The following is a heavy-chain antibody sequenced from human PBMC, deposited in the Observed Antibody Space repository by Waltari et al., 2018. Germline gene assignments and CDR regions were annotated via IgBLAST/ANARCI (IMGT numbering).Heavy chain of an antibody. Sequence: EVQVVETGGGLIQPGGSLRLSCAASGFLVRAPFMCWSRPAPGKGLEWFSTLYPASHTYYADSVKGRLIISRDSSKNTLYLQMTSVTAEDTAVYYCARGNVQAGGRYYFDFWGQGTLVTVSS. V-gene: IGHV3-53*02. CDR1: GFLVRAPF. J-gene: IGHJ4*02. CDR2: LYPASHT. CDR3: ARGNVQAGGRYYFDF. D-gene: IGHD6-13*01.